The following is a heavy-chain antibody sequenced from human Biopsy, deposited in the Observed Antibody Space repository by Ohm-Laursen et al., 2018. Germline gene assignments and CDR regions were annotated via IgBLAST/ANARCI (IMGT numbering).Heavy chain of an antibody. Sequence: SETLSLTCTVSGVSISTYYWSWIRQSPGRGLEWIAYIYYSGSTDYNPSLKSRVTISLDTSKNQFSLKLSSVTAAATAIYYCAREAIGVATAFDIWGQGTMVTVSS. V-gene: IGHV4-59*01. CDR1: GVSISTYY. CDR2: IYYSGST. D-gene: IGHD5-12*01. J-gene: IGHJ3*02. CDR3: AREAIGVATAFDI.